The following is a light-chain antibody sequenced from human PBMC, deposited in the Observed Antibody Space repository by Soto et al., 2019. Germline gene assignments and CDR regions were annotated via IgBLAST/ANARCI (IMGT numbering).Light chain of an antibody. CDR1: QSISSW. J-gene: IGKJ2*01. CDR2: KAS. Sequence: DIQMTQSPSTLSASVGDRVTITCRARQSISSWLAWYQQKPGKAPKLLIYKASSLESGVPSRFSGGGSGTEFTLTISSLQPDDFATYYCQQYNSYPYTFGQGTKLEIK. CDR3: QQYNSYPYT. V-gene: IGKV1-5*03.